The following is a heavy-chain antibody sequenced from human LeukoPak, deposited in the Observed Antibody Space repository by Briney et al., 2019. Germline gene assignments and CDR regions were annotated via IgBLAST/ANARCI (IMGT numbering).Heavy chain of an antibody. CDR1: RFTFSTYA. Sequence: GGSLRLSCAASRFTFSTYAMSWVRQAPGKGLEWVSGISGSGGSTNYADSVKGRFTISRDNSKNTLYLQMNSLRAGDTAVYYCAKEKYSSSSELFFYIFDYWGQGTLATVSS. CDR3: AKEKYSSSSELFFYIFDY. D-gene: IGHD6-6*01. J-gene: IGHJ4*02. V-gene: IGHV3-23*01. CDR2: ISGSGGST.